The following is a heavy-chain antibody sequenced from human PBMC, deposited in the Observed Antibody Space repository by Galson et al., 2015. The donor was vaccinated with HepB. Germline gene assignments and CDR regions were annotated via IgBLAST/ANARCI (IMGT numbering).Heavy chain of an antibody. J-gene: IGHJ4*02. CDR1: GFTFSSYA. V-gene: IGHV3-23*01. Sequence: SLRLSCAASGFTFSSYAMSWVRQAPGKGLEWVSAISGSGGSTYYADSVKGRFTISRDNSKNTLYLQMNSLRAEDTAVYYCANTIAAAGFPFDYWGQGTLVTVSS. D-gene: IGHD6-13*01. CDR2: ISGSGGST. CDR3: ANTIAAAGFPFDY.